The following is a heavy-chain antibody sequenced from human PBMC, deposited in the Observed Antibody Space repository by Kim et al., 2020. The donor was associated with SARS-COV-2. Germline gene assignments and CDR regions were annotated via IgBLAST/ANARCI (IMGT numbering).Heavy chain of an antibody. J-gene: IGHJ4*02. D-gene: IGHD1-1*01. V-gene: IGHV3-23*01. Sequence: YADSVNGRFTISRDNSKNTLYLQMRSLRAEDTAVYYCAKGVGRQQRYFDYWGQGTLVTVSS. CDR3: AKGVGRQQRYFDY.